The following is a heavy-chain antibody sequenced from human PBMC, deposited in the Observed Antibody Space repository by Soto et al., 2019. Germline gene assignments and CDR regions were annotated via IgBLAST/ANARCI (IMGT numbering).Heavy chain of an antibody. J-gene: IGHJ4*02. CDR2: IGTSAGNT. Sequence: EVQLLESGGGLVQPGGSLRLSCAASGFTFSSSAMLWVRQAPGGGLEWVSAIGTSAGNTKYTDSVKGRFTISSDNSKNTVFLQMNSLRAEDTALYYCANGRYCSSAAWLAAEWGQGPLITVSS. CDR3: ANGRYCSSAAWLAAE. V-gene: IGHV3-23*05. CDR1: GFTFSSSA. D-gene: IGHD2-2*01.